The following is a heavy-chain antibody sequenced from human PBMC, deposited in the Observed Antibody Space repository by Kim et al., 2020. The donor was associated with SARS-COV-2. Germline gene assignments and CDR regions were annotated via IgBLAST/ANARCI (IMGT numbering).Heavy chain of an antibody. D-gene: IGHD3-10*01. V-gene: IGHV4-34*01. Sequence: SETLSLTCAVSGGSLTGHHWGWIRQPPGKGLEWIGETSHTGTTNYIPSLRSRISISLDTSKNQFSLDLISVTAADAGVYYCVGGTYFVSGVCCYPPLDYWGPGTLVTVSS. CDR2: TSHTGTT. J-gene: IGHJ4*02. CDR1: GGSLTGHH. CDR3: VGGTYFVSGVCCYPPLDY.